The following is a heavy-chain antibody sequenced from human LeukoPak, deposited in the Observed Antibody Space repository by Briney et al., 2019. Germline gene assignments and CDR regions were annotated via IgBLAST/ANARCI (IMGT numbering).Heavy chain of an antibody. CDR3: ARGTYYYDSSGYWDWFDP. Sequence: SETLSLTCTVSGGSISSYYWSWIRQHPGKGLEWIGYIYYSGSTYYNPSLKSRVTISVDTSKNQFSLKLSSVTAADTAVYYCARGTYYYDSSGYWDWFDPWGQGTLVTVSS. V-gene: IGHV4-59*06. D-gene: IGHD3-22*01. J-gene: IGHJ5*02. CDR2: IYYSGST. CDR1: GGSISSYY.